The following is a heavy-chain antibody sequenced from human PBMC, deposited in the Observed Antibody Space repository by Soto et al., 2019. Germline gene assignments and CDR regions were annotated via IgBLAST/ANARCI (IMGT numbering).Heavy chain of an antibody. Sequence: GGSLRLSCTASGLNFEKCSFNWVRQPPGKGPEWLASISPASTYIRYADSVKGRFTISRDNSRNTVYLQVDSLRVEDTAVYHCAIGEWLSTSYFNFWGKGTLVTVSS. V-gene: IGHV3-21*04. D-gene: IGHD3-3*01. J-gene: IGHJ4*02. CDR1: GLNFEKCS. CDR2: ISPASTYI. CDR3: AIGEWLSTSYFNF.